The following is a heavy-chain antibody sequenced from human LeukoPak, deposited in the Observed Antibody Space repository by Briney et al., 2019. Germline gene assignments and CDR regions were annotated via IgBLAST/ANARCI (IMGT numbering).Heavy chain of an antibody. Sequence: GGSLRLSCAASGFTFSSYAMSWVRQAPGKGLEWVSTISGSGGSTYYADSVKGRFIFSRDNSKNTLYLQMNSLRAEDTAVYYCAKDSARWLQFYYFDYWGQGTLVTVSS. CDR2: ISGSGGST. CDR3: AKDSARWLQFYYFDY. V-gene: IGHV3-23*01. D-gene: IGHD5-24*01. J-gene: IGHJ4*02. CDR1: GFTFSSYA.